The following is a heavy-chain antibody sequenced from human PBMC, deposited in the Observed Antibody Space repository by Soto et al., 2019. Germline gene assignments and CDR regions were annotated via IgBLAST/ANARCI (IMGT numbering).Heavy chain of an antibody. CDR3: ASGIAARPGTYYDILTGSGYFDY. V-gene: IGHV4-34*01. D-gene: IGHD3-9*01. CDR2: VNHSGST. J-gene: IGHJ4*02. CDR1: GGSFRNYY. Sequence: PSETLSLTCGVYGGSFRNYYWIWVRQPPGKGLEWIGEVNHSGSTNYNPSLKSRVTISVDTSKNQFSLKLSSVNAADTAVYYCASGIAARPGTYYDILTGSGYFDYWGQGTLVTVSS.